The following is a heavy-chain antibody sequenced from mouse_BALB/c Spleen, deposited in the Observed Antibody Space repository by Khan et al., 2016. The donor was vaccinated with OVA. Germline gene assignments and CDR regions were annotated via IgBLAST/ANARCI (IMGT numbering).Heavy chain of an antibody. J-gene: IGHJ2*02. Sequence: VQLQESGPGLEKPSQSLSLTCTVTGYSITSDYAWNWIRQIPGNKLEWMGYISYSGNTKYNPSLKRRIPITRETSKNQFFLQLNSVTSEDTATYYCARVYGGDFDYWGQGTSLTVSS. CDR1: GYSITSDYA. CDR2: ISYSGNT. CDR3: ARVYGGDFDY. V-gene: IGHV3-2*02. D-gene: IGHD1-1*01.